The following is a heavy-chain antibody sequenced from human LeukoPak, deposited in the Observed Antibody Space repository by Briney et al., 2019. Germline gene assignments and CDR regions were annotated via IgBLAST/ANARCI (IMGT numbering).Heavy chain of an antibody. CDR2: IYYSGST. CDR3: ARGAVGWDDFWSGYYTDYNWFDP. Sequence: SETLSLTCTVSGGSISSSSYYWGWIRQPPGKGLEWIGSIYYSGSTYYNPSLKSRVTISVDTSKNQFSLKLSSVTAADTAVYYCARGAVGWDDFWSGYYTDYNWFDPWGQGTLVTVSS. D-gene: IGHD3-3*01. V-gene: IGHV4-39*07. J-gene: IGHJ5*02. CDR1: GGSISSSSYY.